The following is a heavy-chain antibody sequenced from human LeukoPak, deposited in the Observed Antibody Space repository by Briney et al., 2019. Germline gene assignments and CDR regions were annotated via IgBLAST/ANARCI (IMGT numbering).Heavy chain of an antibody. CDR2: ISGSGGIR. CDR1: GFTFSNAW. V-gene: IGHV3-23*01. Sequence: GGSLRLSCAASGFTFSNAWMSWVRQAPGKGLEWVSAISGSGGIRYYADSVKGRFTISRDNPKNTVYLQMNSLRAEDTAVYYCAKEGGGYCSSSSCWGVWFDPWGQGTLVTVSS. J-gene: IGHJ5*02. CDR3: AKEGGGYCSSSSCWGVWFDP. D-gene: IGHD2-2*01.